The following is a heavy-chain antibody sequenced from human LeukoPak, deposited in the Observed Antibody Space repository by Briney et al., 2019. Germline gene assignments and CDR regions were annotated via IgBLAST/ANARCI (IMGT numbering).Heavy chain of an antibody. CDR3: AKPTRGSGSFLIEY. CDR2: IWNDGSYK. D-gene: IGHD1-26*01. V-gene: IGHV3-33*06. Sequence: PGRSLRLSCAASGFTFSSCGMHWVRQAPCKGLEWVAVIWNDGSYKYYADSVKGRFTISRDNSKNTLYLEMNSLRAEDTAVYYCAKPTRGSGSFLIEYWGQGTLVTVSS. J-gene: IGHJ4*02. CDR1: GFTFSSCG.